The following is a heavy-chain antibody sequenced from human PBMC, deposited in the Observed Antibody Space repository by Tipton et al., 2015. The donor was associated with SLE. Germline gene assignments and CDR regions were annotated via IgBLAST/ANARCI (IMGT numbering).Heavy chain of an antibody. CDR2: ISGSGGST. V-gene: IGHV3-23*01. CDR3: AKGGVVVAATVDY. J-gene: IGHJ4*02. CDR1: GFTFSSYG. D-gene: IGHD2-15*01. Sequence: EASGFTFSSYGMSWVRQAPGKGLEWVSAISGSGGSTYYADSVKGRFTISRDNSKNTLYLQMNSLRAEDTAVYYCAKGGVVVAATVDYWGQGTLVTVSS.